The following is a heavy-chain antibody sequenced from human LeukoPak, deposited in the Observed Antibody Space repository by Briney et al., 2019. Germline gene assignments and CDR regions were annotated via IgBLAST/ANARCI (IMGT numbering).Heavy chain of an antibody. D-gene: IGHD3-10*01. V-gene: IGHV3-20*04. CDR1: GFTFDDYG. J-gene: IGHJ4*02. CDR2: INWNGGST. Sequence: VGSLRLSCAASGFTFDDYGMSWVRQASGKGLEWVSGINWNGGSTGYADSVKGRFTISRDNAKNSLYLQMNSLRAEDTALYYCARKYYGSGLYYFDYWGQGTLVTVSS. CDR3: ARKYYGSGLYYFDY.